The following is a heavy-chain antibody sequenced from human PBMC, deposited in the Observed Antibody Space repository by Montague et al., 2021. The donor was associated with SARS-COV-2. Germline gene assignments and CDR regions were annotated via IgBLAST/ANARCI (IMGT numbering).Heavy chain of an antibody. CDR2: INHSGST. J-gene: IGHJ4*02. CDR3: ARGARQGYGFRLGSFDS. CDR1: GGSFSGYY. Sequence: SETLSLTCAVYGGSFSGYYRNWIRQPPGKGLEWIGEINHSGSTNYNPSLKSRVTMSVDTSKNQFSLKLSSVTAADTAVYYCARGARQGYGFRLGSFDSWGQGTLVTVSS. D-gene: IGHD3-10*01. V-gene: IGHV4-34*01.